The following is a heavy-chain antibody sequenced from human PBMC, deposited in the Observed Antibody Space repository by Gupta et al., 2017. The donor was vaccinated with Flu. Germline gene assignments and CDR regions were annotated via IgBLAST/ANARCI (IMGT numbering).Heavy chain of an antibody. D-gene: IGHD3-22*01. J-gene: IGHJ4*02. CDR1: GFTFSNYW. Sequence: EVQLVESGGALTQPGGSLRLSCIVSGFTFSNYWMHWVRQAPGKGLVWVSRINSDGSSTTYADSVKGRFTISRDNGKNTLYLQMNSLRAEDTAMYFCARAGEYFYESSGYYLGHWGRGTLVTVSS. V-gene: IGHV3-74*01. CDR2: INSDGSST. CDR3: ARAGEYFYESSGYYLGH.